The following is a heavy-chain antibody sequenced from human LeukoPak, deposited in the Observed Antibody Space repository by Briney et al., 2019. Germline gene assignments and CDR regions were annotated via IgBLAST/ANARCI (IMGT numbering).Heavy chain of an antibody. CDR3: GTLLSNGPFDY. CDR1: GYTFINYG. J-gene: IGHJ4*02. CDR2: ISAYNGNT. V-gene: IGHV1-18*01. Sequence: GASVKVSCKASGYTFINYGFTWVRQAPGQGLEWMGWISAYNGNTDYAQKLQGRVTMTTDTSTSTAYMELRSLRSDDTAVYYCGTLLSNGPFDYWGQGSLVTVSS.